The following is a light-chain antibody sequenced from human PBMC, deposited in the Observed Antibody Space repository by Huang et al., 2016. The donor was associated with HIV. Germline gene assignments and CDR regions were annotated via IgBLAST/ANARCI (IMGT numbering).Light chain of an antibody. V-gene: IGKV3-20*01. CDR3: QQYGKSPWT. J-gene: IGKJ1*01. CDR1: HRLTNNF. CDR2: STS. Sequence: EILLTQSPGTLSLSPVERATLPCSASHRLTNNFFAWYQQRPGQPPRLLIHSTSIRATGIPDRFSGSGSGTDFTLTITRLEPEDFVVYYCQQYGKSPWTFGQGTKVDI.